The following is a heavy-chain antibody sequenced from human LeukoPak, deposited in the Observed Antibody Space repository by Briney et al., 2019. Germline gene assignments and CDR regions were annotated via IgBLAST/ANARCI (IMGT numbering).Heavy chain of an antibody. CDR1: GFSFSTSW. J-gene: IGHJ4*02. D-gene: IGHD3-22*01. CDR2: IYYDGSTK. Sequence: PGGSLRLSCAASGFSFSTSWMAWVRQAPGKGLEWVGNIYYDGSTKYYGDSVKGRFTISRDNAKNSLYLQMNSLREEDTAVYDCASSHDSSGNDWGQGTMVTVSS. V-gene: IGHV3-7*01. CDR3: ASSHDSSGND.